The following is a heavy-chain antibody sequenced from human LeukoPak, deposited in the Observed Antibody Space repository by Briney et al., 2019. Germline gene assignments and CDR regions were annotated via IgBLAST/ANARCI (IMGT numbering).Heavy chain of an antibody. Sequence: GGSLRLSCAASGFNFSNYVSTWFRKVPGKGLECVSAITINGDITHYANSVKGRFTISRDNSRNTLSLQMGSLRAEDMAIYYCRGVKGTDDYWGRGTLVTVSS. CDR2: ITINGDIT. J-gene: IGHJ4*02. D-gene: IGHD3-10*01. CDR3: RGVKGTDDY. V-gene: IGHV3-64*01. CDR1: GFNFSNYV.